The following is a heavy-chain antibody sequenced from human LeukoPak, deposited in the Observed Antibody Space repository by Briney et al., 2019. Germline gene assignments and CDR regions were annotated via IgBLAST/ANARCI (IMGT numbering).Heavy chain of an antibody. CDR1: GGTFSSYA. V-gene: IGHV1-69*13. Sequence: GASVKVSCKASGGTFSSYAISWVRQAPGQGLEWMGGIIPIFGTANYAQKFQGRVTITADESTSTAYMELSSLRSEDTAVYYCAREINSPGIAVAGRYYYYYYGMDVWGQGTTVTVSS. D-gene: IGHD6-19*01. CDR3: AREINSPGIAVAGRYYYYYYGMDV. CDR2: IIPIFGTA. J-gene: IGHJ6*02.